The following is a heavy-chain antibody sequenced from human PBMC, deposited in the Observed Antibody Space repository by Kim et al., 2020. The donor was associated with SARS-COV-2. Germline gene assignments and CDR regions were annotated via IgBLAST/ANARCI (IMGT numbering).Heavy chain of an antibody. D-gene: IGHD2-15*01. J-gene: IGHJ6*02. V-gene: IGHV1-69*06. CDR2: IIPIFGTA. CDR1: GGTFSSYA. CDR3: ARERIRSRVTFGMDV. Sequence: SVKFSCKASGGTFSSYAISWVRQAPGQGLEWMGGIIPIFGTANYAQKFQGRVTITADKSTSTAYMELSSLRSEDTAVYYCARERIRSRVTFGMDVWGQGTTVTVSS.